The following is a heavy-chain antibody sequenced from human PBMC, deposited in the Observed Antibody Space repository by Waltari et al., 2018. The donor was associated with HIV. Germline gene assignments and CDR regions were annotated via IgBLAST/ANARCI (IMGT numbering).Heavy chain of an antibody. CDR3: ARGQAGIAAHYYYYGMDV. D-gene: IGHD6-13*01. V-gene: IGHV1-2*02. CDR2: NNPNSGGT. J-gene: IGHJ6*02. CDR1: GYTLTGYY. Sequence: QVQLAQSGAEVKKPGASVKVSCKASGYTLTGYYMHWLRQAPGQGLEWMGWNNPNSGGTNYAQKLQGRGTMTRDTAISTAYMELSRRRSDDTAVYYCARGQAGIAAHYYYYGMDVWGQGTTVTVSS.